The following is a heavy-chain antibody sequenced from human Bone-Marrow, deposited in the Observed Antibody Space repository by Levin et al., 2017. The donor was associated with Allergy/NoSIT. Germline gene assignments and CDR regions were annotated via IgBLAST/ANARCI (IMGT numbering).Heavy chain of an antibody. CDR2: ISDHGGNT. V-gene: IGHV3-64*01. D-gene: IGHD3-10*01. Sequence: GESLKISCAASGFTFSSYGMHWVRQAPGKGLDYVSAISDHGGNTYYANSVKGRFTISRDNSRNTLYLQMSSLRADDMAVYYCARVTSIGSGGYYYDHWGQGTLVTVSS. J-gene: IGHJ4*02. CDR3: ARVTSIGSGGYYYDH. CDR1: GFTFSSYG.